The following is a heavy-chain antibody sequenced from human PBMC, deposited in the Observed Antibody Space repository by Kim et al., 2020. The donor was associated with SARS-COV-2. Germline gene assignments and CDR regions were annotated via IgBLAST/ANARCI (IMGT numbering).Heavy chain of an antibody. CDR2: IDSNGSTK. Sequence: GGSLRLSCAASGFSLSNYWMYWVRQVPGKGLVWVSRIDSNGSTKTYADSVKGRFTISRDSATNTLYLQMNSVRAEDTAVYYCEGYYFGMDVWGQGTTVT. CDR3: EGYYFGMDV. V-gene: IGHV3-74*01. CDR1: GFSLSNYW. J-gene: IGHJ6*02.